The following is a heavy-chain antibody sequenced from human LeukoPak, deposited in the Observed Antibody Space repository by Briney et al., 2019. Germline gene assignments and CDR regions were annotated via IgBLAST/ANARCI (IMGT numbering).Heavy chain of an antibody. V-gene: IGHV4-59*01. Sequence: SETLSLTCTVSGGSISNYYWSWIRQPTGKGLEWIGYIYYSGSTNYNPSLKSRVTISVDMSKNQFSLKLNSVTAADTAVYYCARDNGDAFDIWGQGTMVTVSS. J-gene: IGHJ3*02. CDR2: IYYSGST. CDR3: ARDNGDAFDI. CDR1: GGSISNYY.